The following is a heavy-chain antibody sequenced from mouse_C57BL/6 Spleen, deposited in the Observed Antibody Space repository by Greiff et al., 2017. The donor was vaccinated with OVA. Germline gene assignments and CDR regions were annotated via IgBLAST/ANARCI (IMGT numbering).Heavy chain of an antibody. V-gene: IGHV1-82*01. D-gene: IGHD2-1*01. J-gene: IGHJ3*01. CDR1: GYAFSSSW. CDR3: ARQDGNSEEGFAY. Sequence: QVQLKESGPELVKPGASVKISCKASGYAFSSSWMNWVKQRPGKGLEWIGRIYPGDGDTNYNGKFKGKATLTADKSSSTAYMQLSSLTSEDSAVYFCARQDGNSEEGFAYWGQGTLVTVSA. CDR2: IYPGDGDT.